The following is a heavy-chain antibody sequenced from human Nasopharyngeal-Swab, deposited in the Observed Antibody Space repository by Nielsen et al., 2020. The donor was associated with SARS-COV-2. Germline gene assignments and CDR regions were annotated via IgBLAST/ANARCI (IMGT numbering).Heavy chain of an antibody. D-gene: IGHD6-13*01. Sequence: GESLKISCAGSGFTFNNAWMSWVRQAPGKGLEWVSVIYSGGSSTYYADSVKGRFTISRDNSKNTLYLQMNSLRAEDTAVYYCAKEAQPFDYWGQGTLVTVSS. CDR1: GFTFNNAW. CDR3: AKEAQPFDY. V-gene: IGHV3-23*03. J-gene: IGHJ4*02. CDR2: IYSGGSST.